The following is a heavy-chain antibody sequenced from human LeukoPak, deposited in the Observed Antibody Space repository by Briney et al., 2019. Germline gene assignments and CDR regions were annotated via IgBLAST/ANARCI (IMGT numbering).Heavy chain of an antibody. CDR3: ARDPATTVTTYAY. CDR1: GFTFSDYY. CDR2: ISSSGSTI. Sequence: GGSLRLSCAASGFTFSDYYMSWIRQAPGKGLEWVSYISSSGSTIYYADSVKGRFTISRDNAKNSLYLQMNSLRPEDTAVYYCARDPATTVTTYAYWGQGTLVTVSS. V-gene: IGHV3-11*04. J-gene: IGHJ4*02. D-gene: IGHD4-17*01.